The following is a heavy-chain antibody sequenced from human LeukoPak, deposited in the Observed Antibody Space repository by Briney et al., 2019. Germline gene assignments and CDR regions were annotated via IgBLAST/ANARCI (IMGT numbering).Heavy chain of an antibody. V-gene: IGHV3-48*03. CDR2: ISSSGSTI. Sequence: GGSPRLSCAASGFTFSSYEMNWVRQAPGKGLEWVSYISSSGSTIYYADSVKGRFTISRDNAKNSLYLQMNSLRAEDTAVYYCARDSGPTMVRRVILHYGMDVWGQGTTVTVSS. J-gene: IGHJ6*02. D-gene: IGHD3-10*01. CDR1: GFTFSSYE. CDR3: ARDSGPTMVRRVILHYGMDV.